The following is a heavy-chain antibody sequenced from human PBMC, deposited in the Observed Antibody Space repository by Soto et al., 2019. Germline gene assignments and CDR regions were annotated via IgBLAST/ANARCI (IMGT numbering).Heavy chain of an antibody. J-gene: IGHJ6*04. Sequence: EVQLVESGGGLVRPGGSLKVSCTVSGFTFSGSSIHWVRHSSGRGLEWVGRMRSGAKNFATEYGASMKGRFIISRDDSKNTAYLEMNSLTADDTAVYYCQLRDNMDGWGKGTTV. V-gene: IGHV3-73*01. CDR1: GFTFSGSS. CDR3: QLRDNMDG. CDR2: MRSGAKNFAT.